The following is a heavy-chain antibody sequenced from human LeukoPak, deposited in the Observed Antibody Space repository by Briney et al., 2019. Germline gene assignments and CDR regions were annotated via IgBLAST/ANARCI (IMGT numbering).Heavy chain of an antibody. D-gene: IGHD3-10*01. CDR3: ARDPQYYYGSGSYYSFDY. J-gene: IGHJ4*02. V-gene: IGHV3-21*01. Sequence: GGSLRLSCAASGFTFSSYAMSRVRQAPGKGLEWVSSISSSSSYIYYADSVKGRFTISRDNAKNSLYLQMNSLRAEDTAVYYCARDPQYYYGSGSYYSFDYWGQGTLVTVSS. CDR2: ISSSSSYI. CDR1: GFTFSSYA.